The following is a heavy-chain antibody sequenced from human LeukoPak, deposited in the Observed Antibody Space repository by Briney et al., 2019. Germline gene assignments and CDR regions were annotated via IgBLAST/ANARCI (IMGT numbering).Heavy chain of an antibody. CDR2: IIPIFGTA. CDR3: AREAPMVRGVYTFDY. D-gene: IGHD3-10*01. Sequence: SVRVSCKASGGTFSSYAISWVRQAPGQGLEWMGGIIPIFGTANYAQKFQGRVTITADESTSTAYMELSSLRSEDTAVYYCAREAPMVRGVYTFDYWGQGTLVTVSS. V-gene: IGHV1-69*01. J-gene: IGHJ4*02. CDR1: GGTFSSYA.